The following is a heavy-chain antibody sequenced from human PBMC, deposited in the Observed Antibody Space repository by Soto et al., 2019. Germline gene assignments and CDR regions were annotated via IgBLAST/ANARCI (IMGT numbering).Heavy chain of an antibody. J-gene: IGHJ6*02. D-gene: IGHD3-3*01. CDR1: GYTFTSYG. CDR3: ARDPYYDFWSGSPVFYYYGMDV. Sequence: GASVKVSCKASGYTFTSYGISWVRQAPGQGLEWMGWISAYNGNTNYAQKLQGRVTMTTDTSTSTAYMELRSLRSDDTAVYYCARDPYYDFWSGSPVFYYYGMDVWGQGTTVTVS. V-gene: IGHV1-18*01. CDR2: ISAYNGNT.